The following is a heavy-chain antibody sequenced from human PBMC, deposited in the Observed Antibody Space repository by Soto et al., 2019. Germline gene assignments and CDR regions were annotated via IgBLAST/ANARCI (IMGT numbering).Heavy chain of an antibody. Sequence: QVQLVESGGGVVQPGRSLRLSCAASGFTFSSYGMHWVRQAPGKGLEWVAVIRYDGSNKYYADSVKGRFTISRDNSKNTLYLQMNSLRAEDTAVYYCARDDVRRRDGMDVWGQGTTVTVSS. V-gene: IGHV3-33*01. CDR1: GFTFSSYG. CDR3: ARDDVRRRDGMDV. CDR2: IRYDGSNK. J-gene: IGHJ6*02. D-gene: IGHD3-10*02.